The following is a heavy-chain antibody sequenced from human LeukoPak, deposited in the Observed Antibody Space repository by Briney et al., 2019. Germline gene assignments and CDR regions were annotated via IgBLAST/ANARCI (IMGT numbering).Heavy chain of an antibody. CDR2: ISGSGGST. Sequence: GGSLRLSCAASGFTFSSYAMSWVRQAPGKGLEWVSAISGSGGSTYYADSVKGRFTISRDNSKNTLYLQMNSLRAEDTAVYYCANAAYCSGGRCYSVGPFDHWGQGTLVTVSP. V-gene: IGHV3-23*01. D-gene: IGHD2-15*01. CDR1: GFTFSSYA. J-gene: IGHJ4*02. CDR3: ANAAYCSGGRCYSVGPFDH.